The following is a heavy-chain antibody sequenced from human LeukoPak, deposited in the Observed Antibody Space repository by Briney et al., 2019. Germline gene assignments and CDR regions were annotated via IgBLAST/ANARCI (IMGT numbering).Heavy chain of an antibody. CDR3: PRITAYDDS. CDR2: IYVDGST. CDR1: GFTFSSYS. Sequence: SGGSLRLSCAASGFTFSSYSMNWVRQAPGKGLEWVSGIYVDGSTYYADSVKGRFTISRDNSRNTLYLQMNSLRAEDTAVYYCPRITAYDDSWGQGTLVTVSS. D-gene: IGHD1-20*01. V-gene: IGHV3-53*01. J-gene: IGHJ5*01.